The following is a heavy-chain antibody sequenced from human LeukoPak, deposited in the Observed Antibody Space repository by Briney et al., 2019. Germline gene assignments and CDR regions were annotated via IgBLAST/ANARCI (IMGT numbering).Heavy chain of an antibody. CDR2: INPKSGGT. Sequence: ASVTVSCTASGYTFTGYYMHWVRQAPGQGLEGMGWINPKSGGTNYAQKFQGRGTITRDRASSTAYMEVSRLREDDTAVYYCARDPRYYGSGSYQATNWFDPWGQGTLVTVSS. V-gene: IGHV1-2*02. CDR3: ARDPRYYGSGSYQATNWFDP. D-gene: IGHD3-10*01. J-gene: IGHJ5*02. CDR1: GYTFTGYY.